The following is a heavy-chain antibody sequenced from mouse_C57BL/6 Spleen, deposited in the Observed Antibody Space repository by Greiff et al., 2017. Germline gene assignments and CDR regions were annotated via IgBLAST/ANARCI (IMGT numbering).Heavy chain of an antibody. J-gene: IGHJ4*01. V-gene: IGHV1-61*01. CDR2: IYPSDSET. CDR1: GYTFTSYW. D-gene: IGHD1-1*01. CDR3: ARSTVVAYYYAMDY. Sequence: QVQLQQPGAELVRPGSSVKLSCKASGYTFTSYWMDWVKQRPGQGLEWIGNIYPSDSETHYNQKFKDKATLTVDKSSSTAFIQLSSLASEDSAVYYCARSTVVAYYYAMDYWGQGTSVTVSS.